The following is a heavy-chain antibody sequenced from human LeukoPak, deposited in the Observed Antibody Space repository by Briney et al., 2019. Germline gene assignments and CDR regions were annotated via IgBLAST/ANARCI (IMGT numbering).Heavy chain of an antibody. J-gene: IGHJ4*02. V-gene: IGHV3-23*01. CDR3: AKDVGKWESLHFFDY. CDR2: ISGSGAST. D-gene: IGHD1-26*01. Sequence: GGSLRLSCLTSGFTLSTNAMSWVRQAPGKGLEWISGISGSGASTYYADSVKGRFTISRDDSRNTLYLQMNSLRGDDTAIYYCAKDVGKWESLHFFDYWGQGTLVTVSS. CDR1: GFTLSTNA.